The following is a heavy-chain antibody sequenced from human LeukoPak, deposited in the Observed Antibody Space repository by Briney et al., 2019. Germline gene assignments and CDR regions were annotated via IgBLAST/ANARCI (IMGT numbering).Heavy chain of an antibody. D-gene: IGHD5-18*01. J-gene: IGHJ4*02. V-gene: IGHV3-49*04. CDR2: IRSKAYGGTT. CDR1: GFTFGDYA. Sequence: GGSLRLSCTASGFTFGDYAMSWVRQAPGKGLEWVGFIRSKAYGGTTEYAASVKGRFTISRDDSKSIAYLQMNSLKAEDTAVYYCTRSYVDTAMVFDYWGQGTLVTVSS. CDR3: TRSYVDTAMVFDY.